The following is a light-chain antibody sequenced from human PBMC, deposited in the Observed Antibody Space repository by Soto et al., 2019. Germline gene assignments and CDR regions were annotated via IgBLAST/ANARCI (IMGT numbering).Light chain of an antibody. V-gene: IGLV1-51*01. Sequence: QSVLTQPPSVSAAPGQTVTISCSGSTSTIGSNYVSWYQQLPGAAPKLLIYDNNKRPSGIPDRFSGSKSGTSATLGITGLQTGDEADYFCGTWDRGLNGPYVFGPGTKVTV. CDR2: DNN. CDR3: GTWDRGLNGPYV. CDR1: TSTIGSNY. J-gene: IGLJ1*01.